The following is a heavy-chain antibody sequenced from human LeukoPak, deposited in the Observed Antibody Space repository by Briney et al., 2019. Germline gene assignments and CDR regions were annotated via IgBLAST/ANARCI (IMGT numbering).Heavy chain of an antibody. V-gene: IGHV4-39*07. CDR2: INHSGST. CDR1: GGSISNTSYY. D-gene: IGHD3-22*01. Sequence: SETLSLTCTVSGGSISNTSYYRGWIRQAPGKGLEWIGDINHSGSTNYNPSLTSRVTISVDPSKNQFSLNLSSVTAADTAVYYCAPPPYYYEANAYSVAWGQGTLVTVSS. J-gene: IGHJ5*02. CDR3: APPPYYYEANAYSVA.